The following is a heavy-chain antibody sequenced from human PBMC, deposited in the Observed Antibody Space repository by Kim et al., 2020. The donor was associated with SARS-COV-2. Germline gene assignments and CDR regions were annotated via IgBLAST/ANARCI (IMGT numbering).Heavy chain of an antibody. CDR1: GFTFSDYY. D-gene: IGHD3-10*01. Sequence: GGSLRLSCAASGFTFSDYYMSWIRQAPGKGLEWVSYISSSGSTIYYADSVKGRFTISRDNAKNSLYLQMNSLRAEDTAVYYCARFRITMVRGVIMGYYYYGMDVWGQGTTVTVSS. CDR2: ISSSGSTI. V-gene: IGHV3-11*01. CDR3: ARFRITMVRGVIMGYYYYGMDV. J-gene: IGHJ6*02.